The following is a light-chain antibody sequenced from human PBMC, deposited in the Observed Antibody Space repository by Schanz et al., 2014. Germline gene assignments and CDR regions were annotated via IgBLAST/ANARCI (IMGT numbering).Light chain of an antibody. J-gene: IGLJ2*01. CDR3: QSYDSSLSAYVV. Sequence: QSALTQPPSASGSPGQSVTISCTGTSIDVGGYNYVSWYHQHPGKAPKPMIYEVTKRPSGVPDRFSASKSGTSASLAITGLQAEDEADYYCQSYDSSLSAYVVFGGGTKLTVL. CDR2: EVT. CDR1: SIDVGGYNY. V-gene: IGLV2-8*01.